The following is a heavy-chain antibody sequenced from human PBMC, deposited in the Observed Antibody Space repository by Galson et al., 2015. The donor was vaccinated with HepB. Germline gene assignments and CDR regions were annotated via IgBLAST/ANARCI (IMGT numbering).Heavy chain of an antibody. CDR2: INSDGGNT. D-gene: IGHD5-24*01. Sequence: SLRLSCAASGFTFSSYWMYWVRQAPGKGLVWVSHINSDGGNTNYADSVKGRFTISRDNAKNTLYLQMNSLRAEDTAVYYCARMAWLQRSPDYWGLGTLVTVSS. J-gene: IGHJ4*02. V-gene: IGHV3-74*01. CDR3: ARMAWLQRSPDY. CDR1: GFTFSSYW.